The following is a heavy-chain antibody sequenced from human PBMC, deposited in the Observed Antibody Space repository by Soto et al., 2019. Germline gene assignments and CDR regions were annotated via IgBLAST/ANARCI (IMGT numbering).Heavy chain of an antibody. J-gene: IGHJ3*02. D-gene: IGHD2-21*02. CDR1: GGTFSSYA. Sequence: SCKASGGTFSSYAISWVRQAPGQGLEWMGGIIPIFGTANYAQKFQGRVTITADKSTSTAYMELSSLRSEDTAVYYCARDSTSVEGDAGHDAFDIWGQGTMVTVSS. CDR3: ARDSTSVEGDAGHDAFDI. V-gene: IGHV1-69*06. CDR2: IIPIFGTA.